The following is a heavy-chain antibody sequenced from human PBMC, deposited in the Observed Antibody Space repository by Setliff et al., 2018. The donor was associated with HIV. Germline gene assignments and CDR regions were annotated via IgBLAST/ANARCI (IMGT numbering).Heavy chain of an antibody. J-gene: IGHJ4*02. CDR3: TRNLYYYASGIHFGVY. CDR1: GYTFTTYH. D-gene: IGHD3-10*01. Sequence: ALVKVSCKASGYTFTTYHMHWLRQAPGQGLEWMGIINPKNRSTTYAQRFQDRVTMTSDTSTNTFYMELSSLKSEDTAVYYCTRNLYYYASGIHFGVYWGQGTPVTVSS. CDR2: INPKNRST. V-gene: IGHV1-46*01.